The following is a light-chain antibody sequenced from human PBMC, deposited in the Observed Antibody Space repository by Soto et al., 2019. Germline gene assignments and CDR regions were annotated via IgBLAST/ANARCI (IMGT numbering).Light chain of an antibody. Sequence: IQITQSPSSLSASVGDRVTITCRASQAIQKDLGWYQQKPGKAPKLLIYGASNLEGGVPSRFSGSGSGTDFTLTISSLQPEDFASYYCQHYNSYSEAFGQGTKVDIK. CDR2: GAS. J-gene: IGKJ1*01. V-gene: IGKV1-6*02. CDR3: QHYNSYSEA. CDR1: QAIQKD.